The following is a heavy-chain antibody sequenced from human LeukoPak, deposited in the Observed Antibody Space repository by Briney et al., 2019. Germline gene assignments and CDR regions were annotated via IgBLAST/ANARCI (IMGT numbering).Heavy chain of an antibody. Sequence: GGSLRLSCAASGFTFSSYAMHWVRQAPGKGLEWVAVISYDGSNKYYADSVKGRFTISRDNSKNTLYLQMNSLRAEDTAVYYCATEVFLWFGKSPGYWGQGTLVTVSS. J-gene: IGHJ4*02. CDR1: GFTFSSYA. CDR2: ISYDGSNK. V-gene: IGHV3-30-3*01. CDR3: ATEVFLWFGKSPGY. D-gene: IGHD3-10*01.